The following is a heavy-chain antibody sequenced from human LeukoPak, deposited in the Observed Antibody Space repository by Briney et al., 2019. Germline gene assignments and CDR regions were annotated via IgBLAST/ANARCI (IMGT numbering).Heavy chain of an antibody. Sequence: GGSLRLSCAASGFTFSHYGMHWVRQAPGKGLEWVAVMWSDGTKKYYADSVKGRFTVSRDTSKHTLYLQMSSLRAEDTAVYYCARDSSSSWYWGDYWGQGTLVTVSS. J-gene: IGHJ4*02. V-gene: IGHV3-33*01. CDR1: GFTFSHYG. CDR3: ARDSSSSWYWGDY. D-gene: IGHD6-13*01. CDR2: MWSDGTKK.